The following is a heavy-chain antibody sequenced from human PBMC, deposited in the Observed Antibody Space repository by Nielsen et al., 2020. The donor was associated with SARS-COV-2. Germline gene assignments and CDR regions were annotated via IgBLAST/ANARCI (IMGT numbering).Heavy chain of an antibody. V-gene: IGHV3-48*02. Sequence: GESLKISCAASGFTFSSYSMNWVRQAPGKGLEWVSYISSSSSTIYYADSVKGRFTISRDNAKNSLYLQMNSLRDEDTAVYYCARDIGKHYDFWSGYRAWFDPWGQGTLVTVSS. CDR1: GFTFSSYS. D-gene: IGHD3-3*01. CDR3: ARDIGKHYDFWSGYRAWFDP. CDR2: ISSSSSTI. J-gene: IGHJ5*02.